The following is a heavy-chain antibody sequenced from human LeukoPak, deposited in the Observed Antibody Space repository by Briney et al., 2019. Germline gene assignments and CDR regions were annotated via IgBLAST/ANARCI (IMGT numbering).Heavy chain of an antibody. CDR1: GYTFTSYG. V-gene: IGHV1-18*01. D-gene: IGHD3-3*01. CDR2: ISAYNGNT. CDR3: ARLRITIFGVVSPFDY. Sequence: ASVKVSCKASGYTFTSYGISWVRQAPGQGLEWIGWISAYNGNTNYAQKLQGRVTMTTDTSTSTAYMELRSLRSDDTAVYYCARLRITIFGVVSPFDYWGQGTLVTVSS. J-gene: IGHJ4*02.